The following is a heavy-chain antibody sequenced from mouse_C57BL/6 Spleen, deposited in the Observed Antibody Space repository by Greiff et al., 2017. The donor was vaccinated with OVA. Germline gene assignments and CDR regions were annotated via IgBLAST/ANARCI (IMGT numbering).Heavy chain of an antibody. J-gene: IGHJ4*01. CDR2: IDPYDSYT. CDR3: ARNDLRDYYAMDD. CDR1: GYTFTSYW. Sequence: VQLQQPGAELVRPGTSVKLSCKASGYTFTSYWMHWVKQRPGQGLEWIGVIDPYDSYTNYNHKFKGKATLTVDTSSSTACRQHSIRTSEDSAVYYCARNDLRDYYAMDDWGQGTSVTVSS. V-gene: IGHV1-59*01.